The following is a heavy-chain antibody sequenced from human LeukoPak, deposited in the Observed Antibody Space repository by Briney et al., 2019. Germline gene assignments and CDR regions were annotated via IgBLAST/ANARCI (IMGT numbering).Heavy chain of an antibody. CDR2: IYSGGST. Sequence: GGSLRLSCVASGFAFSSNYMSWVRQAPGKGLEWVSIIYSGGSTYYAGSVKGRFTISRDNSKNSVYLQMNSLRVEDTAVYYCARGERSVAFFDYWGQGTLVTVSS. D-gene: IGHD6-19*01. CDR1: GFAFSSNY. J-gene: IGHJ4*02. V-gene: IGHV3-53*01. CDR3: ARGERSVAFFDY.